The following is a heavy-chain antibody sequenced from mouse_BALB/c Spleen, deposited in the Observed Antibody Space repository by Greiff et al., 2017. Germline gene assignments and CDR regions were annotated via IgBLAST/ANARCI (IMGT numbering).Heavy chain of an antibody. CDR1: GFTFSSYG. Sequence: EVQLVESGGDLVKPGGSLKLSCAASGFTFSSYGMSWVRQTPDKRLEWVATISSGGSYTYYPDSVKGRFTISRDNAKNTLYLQMSSLKSEDTAMYYCARHLPLYYAMDYWGQGTSVTVSS. V-gene: IGHV5-6*01. CDR3: ARHLPLYYAMDY. J-gene: IGHJ4*01. CDR2: ISSGGSYT.